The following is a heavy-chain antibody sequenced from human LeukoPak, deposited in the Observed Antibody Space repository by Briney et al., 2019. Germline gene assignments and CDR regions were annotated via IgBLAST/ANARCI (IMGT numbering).Heavy chain of an antibody. CDR2: ISRSGTTI. J-gene: IGHJ4*02. D-gene: IGHD4-17*01. Sequence: PGGSLRLSCAASGFTFSSYEMNWVRQAPGKGLEWVSYISRSGTTIYYADSVKGRFTISRDNARNSLYLQMNSLRADDTALYYCAKAWGSVYGDYYGNFDYWGQGTLVTVSS. CDR1: GFTFSSYE. CDR3: AKAWGSVYGDYYGNFDY. V-gene: IGHV3-48*03.